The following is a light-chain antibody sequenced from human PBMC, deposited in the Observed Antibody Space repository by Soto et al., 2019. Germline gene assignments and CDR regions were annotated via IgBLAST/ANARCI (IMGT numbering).Light chain of an antibody. Sequence: EIVLTQSPGTLSLSPGDRVTLSCRASQSVSTNYFSWYQQKPGHPPRLLIYATSSRAVGIPDRFSGSGSGTDFTLTISRLEPEDFAMYYCHQYGDYNSPRYSFGQGTRLEI. CDR2: ATS. V-gene: IGKV3-20*01. J-gene: IGKJ2*03. CDR3: HQYGDYNSPRYS. CDR1: QSVSTNY.